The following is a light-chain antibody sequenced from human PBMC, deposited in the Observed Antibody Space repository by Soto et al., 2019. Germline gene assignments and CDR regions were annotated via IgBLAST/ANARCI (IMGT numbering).Light chain of an antibody. CDR2: DAS. J-gene: IGKJ4*01. V-gene: IGKV3-11*01. Sequence: EILLSQSPAPLSLSPGGRAPLSCRASQSVSSYLAWYQQKPGQAPRLLIYDASNRATGIPARFSGSGSGTDFTLTISSLEPEDFAVYYCQQRSNWLTFGGGTKVDIK. CDR1: QSVSSY. CDR3: QQRSNWLT.